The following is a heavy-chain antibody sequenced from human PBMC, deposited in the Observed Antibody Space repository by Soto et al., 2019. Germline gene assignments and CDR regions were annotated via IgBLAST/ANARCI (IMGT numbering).Heavy chain of an antibody. J-gene: IGHJ1*01. Sequence: QVQLVESGGGVVQPGTSLRVSCVGSGFTFRSYVMHWVRQAPGKGLEWVDLTSYDGSDKYYDDSVRGRFTISRDNSRNTVDLQMDSLRLEDTALYYCARWGTTGGLDVWGQGKLVSVSS. CDR1: GFTFRSYV. CDR3: ARWGTTGGLDV. V-gene: IGHV3-30*19. CDR2: TSYDGSDK. D-gene: IGHD3-16*01.